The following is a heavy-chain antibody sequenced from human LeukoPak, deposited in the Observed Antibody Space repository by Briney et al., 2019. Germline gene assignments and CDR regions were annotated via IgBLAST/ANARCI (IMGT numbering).Heavy chain of an antibody. J-gene: IGHJ4*02. CDR2: ISGSGGST. V-gene: IGHV3-23*01. D-gene: IGHD3-16*01. CDR1: GFIFSSYA. CDR3: AKASRDLGYYFDY. Sequence: GGSLRLSCAASGFIFSSYAMRWVRQAPGKGLEWVSGISGSGGSTYYADSVKGRFTISRDNSKNTLYLQMNSLRAEDTAVYYCAKASRDLGYYFDYWGQGTLVTVSS.